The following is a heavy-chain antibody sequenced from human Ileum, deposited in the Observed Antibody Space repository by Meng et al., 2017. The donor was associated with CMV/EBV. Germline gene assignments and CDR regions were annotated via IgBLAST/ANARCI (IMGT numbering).Heavy chain of an antibody. CDR2: INPNSGGT. CDR1: GYTFISYG. V-gene: IGHV1-2*02. J-gene: IGHJ5*02. D-gene: IGHD6-13*01. Sequence: ASVKVSCKASGYTFISYGISWVRQAPGQGLEWMGWINPNSGGTNYAQKFQGRVTMTRDTSISTAYMELSRLRSDDTAVYYCARGKGIAAAGDWFDPWGQGTLVTVSS. CDR3: ARGKGIAAAGDWFDP.